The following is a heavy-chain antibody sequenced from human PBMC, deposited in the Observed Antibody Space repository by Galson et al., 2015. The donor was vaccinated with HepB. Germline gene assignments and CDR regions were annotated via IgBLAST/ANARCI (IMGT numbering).Heavy chain of an antibody. J-gene: IGHJ6*03. CDR3: ARGLRYFDWLMAKTKYYMDV. D-gene: IGHD3-9*01. CDR2: MNPNSGNT. V-gene: IGHV1-8*01. Sequence: SVKVSCKASGYTFTSYDINWVRQATGQGLEWMGWMNPNSGNTGYAQKFQGRVTMTRNTSISTAYMELSSLRSEDTAVYYCARGLRYFDWLMAKTKYYMDVWGKGTTVTVSS. CDR1: GYTFTSYD.